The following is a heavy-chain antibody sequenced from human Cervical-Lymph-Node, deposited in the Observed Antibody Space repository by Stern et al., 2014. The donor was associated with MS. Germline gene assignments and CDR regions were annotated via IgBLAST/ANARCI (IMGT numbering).Heavy chain of an antibody. Sequence: QLVQSGAEVKKPGSSVKVSCKASGGTFTTHPITWWRQAPGQGLEWMGGISPCWNIANYEQKFQGRITITADKSTGTTYMEITSLRSDDTAVYYCASSLVASGHWGQGTLVIVS. CDR3: ASSLVASGH. D-gene: IGHD2-8*02. J-gene: IGHJ4*02. V-gene: IGHV1-69*17. CDR1: GGTFTTHP. CDR2: ISPCWNIA.